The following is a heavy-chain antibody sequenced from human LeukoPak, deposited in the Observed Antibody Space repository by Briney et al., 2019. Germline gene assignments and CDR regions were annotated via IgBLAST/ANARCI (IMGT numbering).Heavy chain of an antibody. CDR3: AKGRGTNSGPTLDY. D-gene: IGHD6-19*01. V-gene: IGHV3-23*01. CDR2: ISGGGDST. CDR1: GLPFNNFA. Sequence: GSLRLSCAASGLPFNNFAISWVRQAPGKGLEWVSAISGGGDSTYYADSVKGRFTVSRDNTKNTLYLQMNSLTDDDTAVYYCAKGRGTNSGPTLDYWGQGTLVTVSS. J-gene: IGHJ4*02.